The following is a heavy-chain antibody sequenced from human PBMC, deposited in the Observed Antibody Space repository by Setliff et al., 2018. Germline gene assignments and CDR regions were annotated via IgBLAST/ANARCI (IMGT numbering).Heavy chain of an antibody. Sequence: SETLSLTCAVYGESFSGYFWSWIRQTPEKGLEWIGEISRSGNTNYNPSFKSRVTISIDTSKNQFSLKLDSVIVADTAVYYCARQGRELRGYYFDYWGQGTLVTVSS. CDR2: ISRSGNT. V-gene: IGHV4-34*01. D-gene: IGHD1-26*01. CDR1: GESFSGYF. J-gene: IGHJ4*02. CDR3: ARQGRELRGYYFDY.